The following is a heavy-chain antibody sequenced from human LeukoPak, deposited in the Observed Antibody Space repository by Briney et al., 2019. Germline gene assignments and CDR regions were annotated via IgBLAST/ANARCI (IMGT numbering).Heavy chain of an antibody. CDR3: ARVGYCGGDCYPPYYYYGMDV. D-gene: IGHD2-21*02. J-gene: IGHJ6*02. CDR2: ISYDGSNK. Sequence: GGSVRLSCAASGFTFSSYAMHWVRQAPGKGLEWVAVISYDGSNKYYADSVKGRFTISRDNSKNTLYLQMNSLRAEDTAVYYCARVGYCGGDCYPPYYYYGMDVWGQGTTVTVSS. V-gene: IGHV3-30-3*01. CDR1: GFTFSSYA.